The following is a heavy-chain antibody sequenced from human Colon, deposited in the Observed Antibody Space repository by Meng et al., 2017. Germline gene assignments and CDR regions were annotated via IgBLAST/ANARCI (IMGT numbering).Heavy chain of an antibody. J-gene: IGHJ4*02. D-gene: IGHD3-10*01. Sequence: QVRLVQAGAEVKKPGASVKGSCKASGYTFTAYDISWVRQATGQGPEWLGWVTPKSGSTVYAPKFQGRVTMTRNTSISTAYLELTNLRSEDMAMYYCATIRGFLYGYSDDWGQGTLVTVSS. CDR1: GYTFTAYD. CDR2: VTPKSGST. CDR3: ATIRGFLYGYSDD. V-gene: IGHV1-8*02.